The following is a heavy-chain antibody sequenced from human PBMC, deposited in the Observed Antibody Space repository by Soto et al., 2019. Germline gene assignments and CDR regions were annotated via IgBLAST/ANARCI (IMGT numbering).Heavy chain of an antibody. D-gene: IGHD6-19*01. CDR1: GFTFSSYW. J-gene: IGHJ5*02. CDR3: ARDIGDSSGWYLDDTWSVP. V-gene: IGHV3-7*01. CDR2: IKQDGSEK. Sequence: EVQLVESGGGLVQPGGSLRLSCAASGFTFSSYWMSWVRQAPGKGLEWVANIKQDGSEKYYVDSVKGRFTISRDNAKNSVYLKMNRPRAEDTAVYYCARDIGDSSGWYLDDTWSVPWGQGTLVTLSS.